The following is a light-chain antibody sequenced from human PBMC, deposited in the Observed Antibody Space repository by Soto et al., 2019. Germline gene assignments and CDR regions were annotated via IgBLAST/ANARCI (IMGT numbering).Light chain of an antibody. J-gene: IGKJ4*01. CDR3: QKRSDWPST. CDR2: DAS. Sequence: EIVLTQSPATLSLSPGERATLSCRASQSVSSYLAWYQQKPGQAPRLLIYDASNRATGIPARFSGSGSGTEFTLTISSLAPDDFAVYYCQKRSDWPSTFGGGTKVQIK. V-gene: IGKV3-11*01. CDR1: QSVSSY.